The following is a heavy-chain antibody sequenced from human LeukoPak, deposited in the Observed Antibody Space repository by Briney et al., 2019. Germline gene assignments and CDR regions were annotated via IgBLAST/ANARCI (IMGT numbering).Heavy chain of an antibody. CDR2: IYYSGST. D-gene: IGHD6-19*01. CDR3: ARGVPLLAVAGGRDAFDI. CDR1: GGSISSYY. V-gene: IGHV4-59*01. J-gene: IGHJ3*02. Sequence: KSSETLSLTCTVSGGSISSYYWSWIRQPPGKGLEWIGYIYYSGSTNYNPSLKSRVTISVDTSKNQFSLKLSSVTAADTAVYYCARGVPLLAVAGGRDAFDIWGQGTMVTVSS.